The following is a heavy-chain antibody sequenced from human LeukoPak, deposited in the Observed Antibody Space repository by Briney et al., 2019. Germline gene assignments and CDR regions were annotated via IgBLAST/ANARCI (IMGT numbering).Heavy chain of an antibody. CDR3: ARDSPLTAAGRFMDV. Sequence: RSSETLSLTCAVSGGSISSGGYYWSWIRQPPGKGLEWIGYIYHSGSTYYNPSLKSRVTISVDRSKNQFSLKLSSVTPEDTAVYYCARDSPLTAAGRFMDVWGQGTTVTVSS. J-gene: IGHJ6*02. CDR2: IYHSGST. V-gene: IGHV4-30-2*01. D-gene: IGHD6-13*01. CDR1: GGSISSGGYY.